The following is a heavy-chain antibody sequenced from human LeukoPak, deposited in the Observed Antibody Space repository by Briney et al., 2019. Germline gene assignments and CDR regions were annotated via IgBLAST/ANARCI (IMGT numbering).Heavy chain of an antibody. V-gene: IGHV4-59*01. D-gene: IGHD3-22*01. CDR3: ARSFSDSSDYRGAARYYYYYMDV. CDR2: IYYSGST. Sequence: SETLSLTCTVSGGSISSYYWSWIRQPPGKGLEWIGYIYYSGSTNYNPSLKSRVTISVDTSKNQFSLKLSSVTAADTAVYYCARSFSDSSDYRGAARYYYYYMDVWGKGTTVTVSS. J-gene: IGHJ6*03. CDR1: GGSISSYY.